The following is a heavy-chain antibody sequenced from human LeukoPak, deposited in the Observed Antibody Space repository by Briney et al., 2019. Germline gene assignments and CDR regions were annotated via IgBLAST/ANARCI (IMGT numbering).Heavy chain of an antibody. D-gene: IGHD3-9*01. CDR2: ISYDGSNK. J-gene: IGHJ4*02. V-gene: IGHV3-30-3*01. CDR3: ARDRGRYFDWSGPDY. CDR1: GFTFSSYA. Sequence: GGSLRLSCAASGFTFSSYAMSWVRQAPGKGLEWVAVISYDGSNKYYADSVKGRFTISRDNSKNTLYLQMNSLRAEDTAVYYCARDRGRYFDWSGPDYWGQGTLVTVSS.